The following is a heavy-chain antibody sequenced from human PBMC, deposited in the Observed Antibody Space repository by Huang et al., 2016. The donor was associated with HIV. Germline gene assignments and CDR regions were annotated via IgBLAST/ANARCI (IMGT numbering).Heavy chain of an antibody. D-gene: IGHD3-9*01. CDR2: IGVGSGNT. V-gene: IGHV1-58*01. CDR3: AAGDILTGLDYYRMDV. CDR1: GFSFISSA. Sequence: QMQLVQSGPEVKKPGTSVKVSCKASGFSFISSAVQWVRQARGQRLEGLGGIGVGSGNTNYAQKFQGRVTITRDMSTSTSYMELRSLRSEDTAVYHCAAGDILTGLDYYRMDVWGQGTTVTVSS. J-gene: IGHJ6*02.